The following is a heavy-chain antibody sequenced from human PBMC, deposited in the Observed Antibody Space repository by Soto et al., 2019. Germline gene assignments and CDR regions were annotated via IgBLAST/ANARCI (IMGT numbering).Heavy chain of an antibody. D-gene: IGHD2-15*01. J-gene: IGHJ3*01. V-gene: IGHV1-69*01. CDR1: GGTFRNLA. CDR3: ARRSVSHSNAFDF. CDR2: FIPIIGGG. Sequence: QVQLVQSGAEVKKPGSSVKVSCKASGGTFRNLAINWVRQAQGQGLEWMGGFIPIIGGGINAQKFQGRVTITSDESTSTAYMALSSLKSEDTAMYFCARRSVSHSNAFDFWGQGTMVTVSS.